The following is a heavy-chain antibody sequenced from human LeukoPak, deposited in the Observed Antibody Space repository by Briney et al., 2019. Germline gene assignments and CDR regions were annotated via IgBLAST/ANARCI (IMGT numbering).Heavy chain of an antibody. Sequence: GGSLRLSCAASGFTFSSYGMHWVRQAPGKGLEWVAVISYDGSNKYYADSVKGRFTISRDNSKNTLYLQMNSLRAEDTAVYYCAKAGASRPYGMDVWGQGTTVTVSS. V-gene: IGHV3-30*18. J-gene: IGHJ6*02. CDR1: GFTFSSYG. CDR2: ISYDGSNK. D-gene: IGHD7-27*01. CDR3: AKAGASRPYGMDV.